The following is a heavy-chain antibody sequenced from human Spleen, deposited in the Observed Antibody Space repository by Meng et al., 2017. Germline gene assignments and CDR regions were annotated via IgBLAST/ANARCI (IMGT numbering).Heavy chain of an antibody. V-gene: IGHV4-61*01. CDR3: ARDDSSGYYSY. CDR1: GGSVSSGSYY. CDR2: IYYSGST. Sequence: QVQLQGSGQGLVRLSETLSLTCTVSGGSVSSGSYYWSWIRQPPGKGLEWIGYIYYSGSTNYNPSLKSRVTISVDTSKNQFSLKLSSVTAADTAVYYCARDDSSGYYSYWGQGTLVTVSS. J-gene: IGHJ4*02. D-gene: IGHD3-22*01.